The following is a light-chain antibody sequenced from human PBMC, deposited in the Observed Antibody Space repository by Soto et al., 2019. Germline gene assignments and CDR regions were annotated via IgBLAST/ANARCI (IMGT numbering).Light chain of an antibody. Sequence: DIHMTQSPSSLSAFVLDSFTVTCRASQPIGTSLHLYQQRAGTAPKVLISAATKLQSGVPSRFSGRGSGTDFTLTISNLQPEDSATYFCQQGYNTFWTFGRGTKVDIK. J-gene: IGKJ1*01. V-gene: IGKV1-39*01. CDR3: QQGYNTFWT. CDR1: QPIGTS. CDR2: AAT.